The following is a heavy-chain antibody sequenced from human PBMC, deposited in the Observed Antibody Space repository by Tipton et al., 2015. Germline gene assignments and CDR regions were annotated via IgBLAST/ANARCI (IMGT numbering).Heavy chain of an antibody. V-gene: IGHV4-59*08. CDR2: IQYSGST. Sequence: TLSLTCSVSSDSISKYYRSWIRQPPGKELEWIGYIQYSGSTNYNPSLKSRVTISVDTSKTQFSLTLNSVTAADTAFYYCARKPVVRGAYYYFDYWGQGTLVTVSS. CDR1: SDSISKYY. J-gene: IGHJ4*02. CDR3: ARKPVVRGAYYYFDY. D-gene: IGHD3-10*01.